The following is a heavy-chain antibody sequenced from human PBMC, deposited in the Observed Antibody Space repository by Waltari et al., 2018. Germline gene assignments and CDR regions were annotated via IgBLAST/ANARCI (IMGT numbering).Heavy chain of an antibody. V-gene: IGHV4-4*02. CDR3: ARDLDYGSGSFTFGYGMDV. Sequence: QVQLQESGPGLVKPSGTLSLTCAVSGGSISSRNWWRWVRQPPGQGLEWIGEIYHSGSTNYNPSLKSRVTISVDKAKNQFSLKLSSVTAADTAVYYCARDLDYGSGSFTFGYGMDVWGQGTTVTVSS. CDR2: IYHSGST. J-gene: IGHJ6*02. CDR1: GGSISSRNW. D-gene: IGHD3-10*01.